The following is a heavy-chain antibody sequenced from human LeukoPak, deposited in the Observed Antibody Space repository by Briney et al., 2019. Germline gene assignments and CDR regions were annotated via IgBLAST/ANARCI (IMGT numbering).Heavy chain of an antibody. CDR1: GFTFSDYY. Sequence: PGGSLRLSCAASGFTFSDYYMSWIRQAPGRGLEWVSYISSSGRTIYYADSVKGRFTISRDNAKNSLYLQMNSLRAEDTAVYYCAIIRYENSGDYYVGRYYFDSWGQGTLVTVSS. D-gene: IGHD3-22*01. V-gene: IGHV3-11*01. J-gene: IGHJ4*02. CDR3: AIIRYENSGDYYVGRYYFDS. CDR2: ISSSGRTI.